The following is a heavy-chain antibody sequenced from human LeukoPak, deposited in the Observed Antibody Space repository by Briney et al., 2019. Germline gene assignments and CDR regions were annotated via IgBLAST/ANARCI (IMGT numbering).Heavy chain of an antibody. V-gene: IGHV3-43*02. J-gene: IGHJ4*02. CDR1: GFTFDDYA. CDR2: ISGDGGST. CDR3: AKDHNDFWSGYEDY. Sequence: VGSLRLSCAASGFTFDDYAMHWVRQAPGKGLEWVSLISGDGGSTYYADSVKGRFTISRDNSKNSLYLQMNSLRTEDTALYYCAKDHNDFWSGYEDYWGQGTLVTVSS. D-gene: IGHD3-3*01.